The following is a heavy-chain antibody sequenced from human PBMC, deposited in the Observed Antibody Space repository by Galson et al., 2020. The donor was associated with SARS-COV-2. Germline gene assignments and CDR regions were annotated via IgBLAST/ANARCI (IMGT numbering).Heavy chain of an antibody. D-gene: IGHD3-9*01. CDR3: ARALGATPGYYWYFDL. CDR1: KFTFSNYA. J-gene: IGHJ2*01. Sequence: GGSLRLSCAASKFTFSNYAMHWVRQTPGKGLEWVSAISISGSYKFYADSVRGRFTISRDNAKNSSYLQVNGLRAEDTAVYYCARALGATPGYYWYFDLWGRGTLVTVSS. CDR2: ISISGSYK. V-gene: IGHV3-21*01.